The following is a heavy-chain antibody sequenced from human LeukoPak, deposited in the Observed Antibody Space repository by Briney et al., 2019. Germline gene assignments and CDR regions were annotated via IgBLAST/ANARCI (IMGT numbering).Heavy chain of an antibody. Sequence: PGGSLRLSCAASGFTFSSYWKSWVRQAPGKGLEWVSYISSSGSTIYYADSVKGRFTISRDNAKNSLYLQMNSLRAEDTAVYYCAREPRNSGYDYWGQGTLVTVSS. D-gene: IGHD5-12*01. V-gene: IGHV3-48*04. CDR1: GFTFSSYW. J-gene: IGHJ4*02. CDR3: AREPRNSGYDY. CDR2: ISSSGSTI.